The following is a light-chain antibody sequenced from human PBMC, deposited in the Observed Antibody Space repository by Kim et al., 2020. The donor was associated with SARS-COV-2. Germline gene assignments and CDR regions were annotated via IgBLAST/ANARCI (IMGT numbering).Light chain of an antibody. CDR3: QVWDSSSDHPRV. V-gene: IGLV3-21*04. CDR2: YDS. J-gene: IGLJ3*02. Sequence: PGKPARIICGGNNIGSKSVHWYQQKPGQAPVLVIYYDSDRTSGIPERFSGSNSGNTATLTISRVEAGDEADYYCQVWDSSSDHPRVFGGGTKLTVL. CDR1: NIGSKS.